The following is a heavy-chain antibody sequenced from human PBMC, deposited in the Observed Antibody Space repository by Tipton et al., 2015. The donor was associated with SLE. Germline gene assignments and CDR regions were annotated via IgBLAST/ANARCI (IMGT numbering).Heavy chain of an antibody. J-gene: IGHJ4*02. CDR3: ASPISYGAGTYYNAFDY. V-gene: IGHV5-51*03. CDR1: GFSFTSYW. CDR2: IYPGDSDT. D-gene: IGHD3-10*01. Sequence: QLVQSGPEVKKPGESLKISCEGSGFSFTSYWIGWVRQMPGKGLEWMGIIYPGDSDTRYSPSFQGQVTISADKSINTVYLQWTSLKASDTAMYYCASPISYGAGTYYNAFDYWGQGTLVTVSS.